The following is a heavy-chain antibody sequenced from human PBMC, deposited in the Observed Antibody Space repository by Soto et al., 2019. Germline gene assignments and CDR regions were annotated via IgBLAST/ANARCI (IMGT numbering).Heavy chain of an antibody. V-gene: IGHV1-69*12. CDR2: IIPIFGTA. J-gene: IGHJ5*02. CDR1: GGTFSSYA. CDR3: ARPIQCDYDSCGPSAWFDP. Sequence: QVQLVQSGAEVKKPGSSVKVSCKASGGTFSSYAISWVRQAPGQGLEWMGGIIPIFGTANYAQKFQGRVTITADESTSTAYMELSRLRSEATAVYYCARPIQCDYDSCGPSAWFDPWGQGTLVTVSS. D-gene: IGHD3-22*01.